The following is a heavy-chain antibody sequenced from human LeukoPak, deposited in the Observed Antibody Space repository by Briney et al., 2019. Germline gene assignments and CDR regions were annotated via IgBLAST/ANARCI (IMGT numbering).Heavy chain of an antibody. CDR2: ISAYNGNT. D-gene: IGHD3-10*01. CDR3: ARETFFYGSGSYYNWYYYGTDV. Sequence: ASVKVSCKASGYTSTSYGISWVRQAPGQGLEWMGWISAYNGNTNYAQKLQGRVTMTTDTSTSTAYMELRSLRSDDTAVYYCARETFFYGSGSYYNWYYYGTDVWGQGTTVTVSS. V-gene: IGHV1-18*01. CDR1: GYTSTSYG. J-gene: IGHJ6*02.